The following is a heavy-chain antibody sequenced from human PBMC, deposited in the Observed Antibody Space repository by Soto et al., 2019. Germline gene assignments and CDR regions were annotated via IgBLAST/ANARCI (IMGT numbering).Heavy chain of an antibody. Sequence: GGSLRLSCAASGFTFSDAWMSWVRQAPGKGLGWVGRVKSKTDYETTDYGAPVKGRFIISRDDSKNMLYLQMNSLTTEDTAVYYCITTPGGKSYYWGQGTLVTVSS. D-gene: IGHD2-15*01. CDR3: ITTPGGKSYY. V-gene: IGHV3-15*01. CDR2: VKSKTDYETT. J-gene: IGHJ4*02. CDR1: GFTFSDAW.